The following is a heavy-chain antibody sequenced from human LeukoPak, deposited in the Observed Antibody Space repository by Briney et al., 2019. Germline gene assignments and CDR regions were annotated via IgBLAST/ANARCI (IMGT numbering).Heavy chain of an antibody. D-gene: IGHD3-10*02. Sequence: PGGPLRLSCAASGFTFTNNFMSWVRQVPGKGLEGVSYISSSGSTIYYADSVKGRFTISRDNAKNSLYVQMHSLSAEDTAVYYCAELGITMIGGVWGKGTTVTISS. CDR3: AELGITMIGGV. CDR2: ISSSGSTI. CDR1: GFTFTNNF. V-gene: IGHV3-48*04. J-gene: IGHJ6*04.